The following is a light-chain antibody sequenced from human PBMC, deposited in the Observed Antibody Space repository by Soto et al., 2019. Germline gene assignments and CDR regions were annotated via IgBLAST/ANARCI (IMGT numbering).Light chain of an antibody. Sequence: DIPMTQSPSTLSASVGDRVTLTFRAGQSIGRFLAWYQHQPGKAPKLLIYDASTLESGVPSRFSGTGSGTEFTFSITSLQPEDFGTYYCQQCYMGWTFGQGTRLEIK. J-gene: IGKJ5*01. CDR2: DAS. CDR1: QSIGRF. V-gene: IGKV1-5*01. CDR3: QQCYMGWT.